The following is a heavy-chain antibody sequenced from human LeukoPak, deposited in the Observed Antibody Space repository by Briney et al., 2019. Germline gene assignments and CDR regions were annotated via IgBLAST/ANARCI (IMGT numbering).Heavy chain of an antibody. CDR2: ISSSGSYI. CDR3: ARDFTDYGGNSGY. Sequence: PGGSPRLSCAASGFTFSSYSMNWVRQAPGKGLEWVSSISSSGSYICYADSVKGRFTISRDNAKNSLYLQMNSLRAEDTAVYYCARDFTDYGGNSGYWGQGTLVTVSS. CDR1: GFTFSSYS. J-gene: IGHJ4*02. V-gene: IGHV3-21*01. D-gene: IGHD4-23*01.